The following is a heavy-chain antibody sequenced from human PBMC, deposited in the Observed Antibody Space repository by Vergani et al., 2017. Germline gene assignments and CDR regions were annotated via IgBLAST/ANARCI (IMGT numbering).Heavy chain of an antibody. CDR2: ISYDGSNK. D-gene: IGHD4-17*01. V-gene: IGHV3-30*04. Sequence: QVQLVESGGGVVQPGRSLRLSCAASGFTFSSYAMHWVRQAPGKGLEWVAVISYDGSNKYYADSVKGRFTISRDKSKNTLYLQMNSLRAEDTAVYYCARDETGEFDYWGQGTLVTVSS. CDR1: GFTFSSYA. J-gene: IGHJ4*02. CDR3: ARDETGEFDY.